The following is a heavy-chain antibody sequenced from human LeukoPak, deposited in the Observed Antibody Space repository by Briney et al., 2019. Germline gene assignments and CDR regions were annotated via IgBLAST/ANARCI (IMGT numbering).Heavy chain of an antibody. CDR3: ARDHLMATIFDY. J-gene: IGHJ4*02. D-gene: IGHD5-24*01. CDR1: GGSISSSY. Sequence: SSETLSLTCTVSGGSISSSYCSWIRQPTGKGLEWIGRIYTTGSTDSTDFNPSLKSRVTISVDTSKNQFSLKLSSVTAADTAVYYCARDHLMATIFDYWGQGTLVTVSS. CDR2: IYTTGSTDST. V-gene: IGHV4-4*07.